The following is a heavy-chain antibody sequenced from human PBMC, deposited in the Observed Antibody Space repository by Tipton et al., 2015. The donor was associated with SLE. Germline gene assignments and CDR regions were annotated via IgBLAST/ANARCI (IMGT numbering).Heavy chain of an antibody. V-gene: IGHV3-33*01. Sequence: SGFTFSNYAMHWVRQAPGKGLEWVAVTWYDGSDKYYADSVRGRFTIPRDNSKNTLYLQMNRLRADDTAVYYCASGVGPIDYWGQGTLVTVSS. CDR1: GFTFSNYA. J-gene: IGHJ4*02. CDR2: TWYDGSDK. D-gene: IGHD1-26*01. CDR3: ASGVGPIDY.